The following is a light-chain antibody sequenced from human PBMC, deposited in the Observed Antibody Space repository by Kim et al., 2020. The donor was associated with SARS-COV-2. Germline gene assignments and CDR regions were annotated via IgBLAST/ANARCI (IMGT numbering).Light chain of an antibody. V-gene: IGLV3-19*01. CDR3: QSRDISGKPPFV. J-gene: IGLJ2*01. CDR2: DKN. Sequence: SSELTQDPAVSVALGQTIRITCQGDSLGLYYATWYQQKPGQAPVLVIFDKNNRPSGIPDRFSGSSSGNTASLTITGAQADDEADYYCQSRDISGKPPFVF. CDR1: SLGLYY.